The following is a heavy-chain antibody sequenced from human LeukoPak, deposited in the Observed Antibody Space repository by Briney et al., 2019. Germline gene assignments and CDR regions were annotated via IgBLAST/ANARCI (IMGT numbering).Heavy chain of an antibody. Sequence: SETLSLTCTVSGGSISSCYWSWIRQPPGKGLEWIGYIYYSGSTNYNPSLKSRVTISVDTSKNQFSLKLSSVTAAGTAVYYCARASLLWFGESVNWFDPWGQGTLVTVSS. CDR3: ARASLLWFGESVNWFDP. V-gene: IGHV4-59*01. CDR1: GGSISSCY. D-gene: IGHD3-10*01. J-gene: IGHJ5*02. CDR2: IYYSGST.